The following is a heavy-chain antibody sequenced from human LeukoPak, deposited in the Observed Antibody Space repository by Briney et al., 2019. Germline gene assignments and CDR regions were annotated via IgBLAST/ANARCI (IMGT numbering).Heavy chain of an antibody. D-gene: IGHD2-15*01. CDR2: IYYSGST. V-gene: IGHV4-59*01. J-gene: IGHJ4*02. CDR3: ARYCSGGSCYSPTSNFDY. Sequence: SETLSLTCTVSGGSISSYYWSWIRQPPGKGLEWIGYIYYSGSTNYNPSLKSRVTISVDTSKNQFSLKLSSVTAADTAVYYCARYCSGGSCYSPTSNFDYWGQGTLVTVSS. CDR1: GGSISSYY.